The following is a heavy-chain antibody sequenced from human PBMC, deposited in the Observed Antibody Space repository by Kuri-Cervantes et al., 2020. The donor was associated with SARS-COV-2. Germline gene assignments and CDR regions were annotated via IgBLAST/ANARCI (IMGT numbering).Heavy chain of an antibody. CDR2: ISYDGGNK. CDR3: ARGVLRHIAVAGSRPTAFDY. J-gene: IGHJ4*02. CDR1: GLTLISYA. Sequence: GGSLRRSCASSGLTLISYAIHWVRQAPGKGLEWVAVISYDGGNKSYTDSVKGRFTISRDFYKNTLYLQLNSLRPEDTAVYYCARGVLRHIAVAGSRPTAFDYSGQGALVTVSS. D-gene: IGHD6-19*01. V-gene: IGHV3-30-3*01.